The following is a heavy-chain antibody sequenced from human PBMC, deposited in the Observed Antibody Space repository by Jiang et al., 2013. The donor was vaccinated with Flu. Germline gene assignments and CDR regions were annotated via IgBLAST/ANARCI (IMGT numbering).Heavy chain of an antibody. Sequence: LLKPSETLSLTCTVSGGSISSSSYYWGWIRQPPGKGLEWIGSIYYSGSTYYNPSLKSRVTISVDTSKNQFSLKLSSVTAADTAVYYCASPNSGSYYYFDYWGQGTLVTVSS. CDR1: GGSISSSSYY. CDR2: IYYSGST. CDR3: ASPNSGSYYYFDY. V-gene: IGHV4-39*01. J-gene: IGHJ4*02. D-gene: IGHD1-26*01.